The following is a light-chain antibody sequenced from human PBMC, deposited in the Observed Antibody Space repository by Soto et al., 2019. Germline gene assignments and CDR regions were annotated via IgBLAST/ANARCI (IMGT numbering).Light chain of an antibody. CDR3: CSYAGSSTFV. J-gene: IGLJ1*01. Sequence: QSVLTQPASVSGSPGQSITISCTGTSSDVGSYNLVSWYQQHPGKAPKLMIYEVSKRPSGVSNRFSGSKSGNTASLTISGLQVEVESDYYCCSYAGSSTFVFGNGTKVTV. CDR2: EVS. V-gene: IGLV2-23*02. CDR1: SSDVGSYNL.